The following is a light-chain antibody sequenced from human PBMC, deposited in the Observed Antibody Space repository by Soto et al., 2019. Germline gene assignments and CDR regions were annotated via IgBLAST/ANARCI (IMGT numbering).Light chain of an antibody. J-gene: IGKJ4*01. Sequence: IQLTQSPCSLSASVGDRVTITCRASQGISSYLAWYQQKPGKAPKLLIYAASTLQSGVPSRFSGSGSGTDFTLTISSLQPEDFATYYCQQLNSYPRSLTFGGGTKVDIK. V-gene: IGKV1-9*01. CDR3: QQLNSYPRSLT. CDR2: AAS. CDR1: QGISSY.